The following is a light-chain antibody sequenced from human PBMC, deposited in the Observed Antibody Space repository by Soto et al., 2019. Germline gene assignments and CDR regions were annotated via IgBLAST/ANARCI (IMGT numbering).Light chain of an antibody. CDR3: MQGTQWPPT. V-gene: IGKV2-30*01. J-gene: IGKJ5*01. CDR2: KVY. Sequence: DVVLTQSPPSLPVTLGQPASISCRSSQSPEYTDGTTYLNWFHHRPVQALSRLLYKVYQRDSGVQDRFSGSGSGAEFTLKISGVEADDVGVYYCMQGTQWPPTLGHGTRLEIK. CDR1: QSPEYTDGTTY.